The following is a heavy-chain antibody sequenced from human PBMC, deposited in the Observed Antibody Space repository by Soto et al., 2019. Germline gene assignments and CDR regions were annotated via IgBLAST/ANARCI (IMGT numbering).Heavy chain of an antibody. CDR1: GYTFTSYV. D-gene: IGHD2-8*01. J-gene: IGHJ5*02. V-gene: IGHV1-3*01. Sequence: ASVKVSCKASGYTFTSYVMHWVRQVPGQRLEWMGWINAGNGNTKYSQKFQGRVTITRDTSASTAYMELSSLRSEDTAVYYCARDEDCTNGVCSNWFDPWGQGTLVTAPQ. CDR3: ARDEDCTNGVCSNWFDP. CDR2: INAGNGNT.